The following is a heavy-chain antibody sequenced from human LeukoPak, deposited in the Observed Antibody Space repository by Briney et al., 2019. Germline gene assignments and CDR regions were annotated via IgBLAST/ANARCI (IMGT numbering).Heavy chain of an antibody. CDR3: ARRQAAAVNWFDS. D-gene: IGHD6-25*01. CDR1: GYCFSNYW. V-gene: IGHV5-51*01. CDR2: IYPGDSDT. Sequence: GESLKISCKGSGYCFSNYWIAWVRQMPGKGLEWMGIIYPGDSDTKYSRSFQGQVIISADKSTTTAYLQWSSLKASDTAMYYCARRQAAAVNWFDSWGQGTLVTVSS. J-gene: IGHJ5*01.